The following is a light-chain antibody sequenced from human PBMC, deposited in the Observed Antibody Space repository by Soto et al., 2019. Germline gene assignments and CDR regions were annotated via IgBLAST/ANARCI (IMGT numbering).Light chain of an antibody. CDR2: EVN. CDR3: FSFTTTSTHV. CDR1: SSDIGAYDY. Sequence: QSVLTHPASLSGSPGQSITISCTGTSSDIGAYDYVSWFQQHPGNAPKLMISEVNHRPSGVSNRFSSSKSGNTPYLPISGLRVEDEAKYFCFSFTTTSTHVFGTRTKVTVL. J-gene: IGLJ1*01. V-gene: IGLV2-14*01.